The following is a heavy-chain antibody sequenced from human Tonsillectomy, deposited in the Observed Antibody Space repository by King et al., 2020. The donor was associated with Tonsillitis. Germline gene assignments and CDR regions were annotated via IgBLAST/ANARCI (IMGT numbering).Heavy chain of an antibody. CDR3: ARAPYGSSWYRNLDY. D-gene: IGHD6-13*01. CDR1: GGSFSGYY. CDR2: INHSGST. J-gene: IGHJ4*02. V-gene: IGHV4-34*01. Sequence: VQLQQWGAGLLKPSENLSLTCAVYGGSFSGYYWNWIRQPPGKGLEWIGEINHSGSTNYNPSLKSRVTISIDTSKNQFSLKLSSVTAADTAVYYCARAPYGSSWYRNLDYWGQGTLVTVSS.